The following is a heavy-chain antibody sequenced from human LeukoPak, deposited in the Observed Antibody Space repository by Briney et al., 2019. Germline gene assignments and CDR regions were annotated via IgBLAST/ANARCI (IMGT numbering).Heavy chain of an antibody. CDR3: ASRPGFTSVFPFDY. CDR1: GGTFSSYA. D-gene: IGHD3-10*01. V-gene: IGHV1-69*15. Sequence: SVKVSCKASGGTFSSYAISWVRQAPGQGLEWMGRIIPIFGTANYAQKFQGRVTITADESTSTAYMELSSLRSEDTVVYYCASRPGFTSVFPFDYWGQGTLVTVSS. J-gene: IGHJ4*02. CDR2: IIPIFGTA.